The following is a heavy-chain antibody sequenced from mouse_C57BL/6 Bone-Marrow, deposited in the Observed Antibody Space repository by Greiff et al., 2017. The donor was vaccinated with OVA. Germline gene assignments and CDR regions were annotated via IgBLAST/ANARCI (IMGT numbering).Heavy chain of an antibody. D-gene: IGHD1-1*01. V-gene: IGHV1-5*01. J-gene: IGHJ1*03. CDR1: GYTFTSYW. CDR3: TRRWYYGSSYGWYFDV. Sequence: VQLKESGTVLARPGASVKMSCKTSGYTFTSYWMHWVKQRPGQGLEWIGAIYPGNSDTSYNQKFKGKAKLTAVPSASTAYMELSSLTNEDSAVYYCTRRWYYGSSYGWYFDVWGTGTTVTVSS. CDR2: IYPGNSDT.